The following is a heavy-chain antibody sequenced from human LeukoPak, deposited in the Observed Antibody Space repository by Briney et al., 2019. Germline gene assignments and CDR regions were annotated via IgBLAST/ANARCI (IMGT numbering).Heavy chain of an antibody. V-gene: IGHV3-21*01. D-gene: IGHD5-12*01. Sequence: GGSLRLSCAASGFTFSSYNMNWVRQAPGKGLEWVSCISSSSSYIYYAGSVKGRFTISRDNAKNSLYLQMNSLRAEDTAVYYCARERAYIMATITNYMDVWGKGTTVTVSS. CDR2: ISSSSSYI. J-gene: IGHJ6*03. CDR1: GFTFSSYN. CDR3: ARERAYIMATITNYMDV.